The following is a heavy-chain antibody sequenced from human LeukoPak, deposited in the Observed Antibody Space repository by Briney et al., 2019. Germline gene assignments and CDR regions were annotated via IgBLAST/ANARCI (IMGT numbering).Heavy chain of an antibody. D-gene: IGHD3-22*01. V-gene: IGHV3-23*01. CDR2: ISGSGGST. CDR1: GFTFSSYA. J-gene: IGHJ4*02. CDR3: AKDLLPVKVVVIINGYDY. Sequence: PGGSLRLSCAASGFTFSSYAMSWVRQAPGKGLEWVSAISGSGGSTYYADSVKGRFTISRDNSKNTLYPQMNSLRAEDTAVYYCAKDLLPVKVVVIINGYDYWGQGTLVTVSS.